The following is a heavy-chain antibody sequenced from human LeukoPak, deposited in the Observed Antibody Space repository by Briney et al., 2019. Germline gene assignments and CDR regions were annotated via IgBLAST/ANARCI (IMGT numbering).Heavy chain of an antibody. Sequence: GGSLRLSCAASGFTFNSFSMNWVRQAPGKGLEWVSYISSSSGTIYYADSVKGRFTISRDNAKNSLYLQMNSLRAEDTAVYYCVQSGGMDVWGQGTTVTVSS. V-gene: IGHV3-48*01. J-gene: IGHJ6*02. CDR3: VQSGGMDV. CDR1: GFTFNSFS. CDR2: ISSSSGTI.